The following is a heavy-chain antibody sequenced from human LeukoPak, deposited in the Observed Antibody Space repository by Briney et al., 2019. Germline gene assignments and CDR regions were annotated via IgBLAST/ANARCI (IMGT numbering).Heavy chain of an antibody. CDR3: ARGLYYDSSGYHLDY. D-gene: IGHD3-22*01. Sequence: ASVKVSCKASGYTFTSYDTNWVRQATGQGLEWVGWMNPNSGNTGYAQKFQGRVTMTRNTSISTAYMELSSLRSEDTAVYYCARGLYYDSSGYHLDYWGQGTRVTVSS. J-gene: IGHJ4*02. CDR1: GYTFTSYD. V-gene: IGHV1-8*01. CDR2: MNPNSGNT.